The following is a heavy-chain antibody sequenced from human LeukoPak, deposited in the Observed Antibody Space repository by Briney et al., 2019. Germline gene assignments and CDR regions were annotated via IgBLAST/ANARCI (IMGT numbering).Heavy chain of an antibody. CDR3: ATWDIVATDETYYFDY. V-gene: IGHV1-18*01. D-gene: IGHD5-12*01. CDR2: ISTYTVET. Sequence: ASVKVSCKASGDIFTNYGISWVRQAPGQGLEWMGWISTYTVETIYAQKFQGRVTLSTDTSTSTAYMELRSLRSDDTAVYYCATWDIVATDETYYFDYWGQGTLVTVSS. CDR1: GDIFTNYG. J-gene: IGHJ4*02.